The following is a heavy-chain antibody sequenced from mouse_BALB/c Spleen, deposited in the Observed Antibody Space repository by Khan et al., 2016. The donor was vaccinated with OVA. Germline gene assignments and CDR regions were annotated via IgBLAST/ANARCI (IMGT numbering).Heavy chain of an antibody. D-gene: IGHD1-2*01. J-gene: IGHJ2*01. CDR3: ATDSYGYMGYFDY. Sequence: VELVESGGGLVQPGGSRKLSCAASGFTFSNFGMHCVRQAPEKGLEWVAYISSGSNTTYYTDTLKGRFTISRDNPKRPLFLEMTSLKSEDTAMYYCATDSYGYMGYFDYWGQGTTLTVSS. CDR1: GFTFSNFG. CDR2: ISSGSNTT. V-gene: IGHV5-17*02.